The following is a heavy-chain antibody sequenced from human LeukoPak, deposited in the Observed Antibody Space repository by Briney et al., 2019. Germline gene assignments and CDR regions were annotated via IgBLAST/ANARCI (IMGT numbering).Heavy chain of an antibody. CDR2: IKQDGSEK. CDR3: AREASGTNYYDSSGYYPFYFDY. Sequence: GGSLRLSCAASGFTFSSYWMSWVRQAPGKGLEWVANIKQDGSEKYYVDSAKGRFTISRDNAKNSLYLQMNSLRAEDTAVYYCAREASGTNYYDSSGYYPFYFDYWGQGTLVTVSS. CDR1: GFTFSSYW. V-gene: IGHV3-7*01. J-gene: IGHJ4*02. D-gene: IGHD3-22*01.